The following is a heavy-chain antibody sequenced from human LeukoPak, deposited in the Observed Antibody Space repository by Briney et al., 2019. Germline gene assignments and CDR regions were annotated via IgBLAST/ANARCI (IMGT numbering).Heavy chain of an antibody. V-gene: IGHV3-23*01. D-gene: IGHD3-22*01. Sequence: GGSLRLSCAASGFTFSSYAMSWVRQAPGKGLEWVSAISGSGGSTCYADSVKGRFTISRDNSKNTLYLQMNSLRAEDTAVYYCAKDQGSDSSGYYPDYWGQGTLVTVSS. CDR2: ISGSGGST. J-gene: IGHJ4*02. CDR3: AKDQGSDSSGYYPDY. CDR1: GFTFSSYA.